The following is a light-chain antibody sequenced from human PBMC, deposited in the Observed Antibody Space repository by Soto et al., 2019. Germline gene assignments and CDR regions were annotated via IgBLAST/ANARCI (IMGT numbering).Light chain of an antibody. CDR3: QQYNSYWT. CDR2: KAS. Sequence: DIQMTQSPSPLPPSVGAGAPSTSRASQGFGTGWAGYQRKPGKAPKLLIYKASSLESGVPSRFSGRGAGTEFTLTISSLQPDDFATYYCQQYNSYWTFGQGTKVEIK. V-gene: IGKV1-5*03. CDR1: QGFGTG. J-gene: IGKJ1*01.